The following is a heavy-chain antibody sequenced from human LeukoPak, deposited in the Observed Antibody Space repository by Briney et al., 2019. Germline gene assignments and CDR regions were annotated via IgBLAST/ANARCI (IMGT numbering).Heavy chain of an antibody. CDR1: GFIFSNYA. CDR3: VKGPRPDITVAHTVEN. D-gene: IGHD6-19*01. J-gene: IGHJ4*02. CDR2: ISSRGDST. V-gene: IGHV3-23*01. Sequence: GGSLRFSCAASGFIFSNYAMSWVRQVPGRGLEWVSTISSRGDSTYVADSVKGRFTISRDNSKNSLYPQMNTVRAEDTAVYYCVKGPRPDITVAHTVENWGQGTLVTVSS.